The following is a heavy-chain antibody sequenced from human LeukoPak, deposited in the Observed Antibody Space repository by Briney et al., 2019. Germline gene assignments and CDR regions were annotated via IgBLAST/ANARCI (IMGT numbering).Heavy chain of an antibody. CDR1: GFTFSTYS. V-gene: IGHV3-48*02. J-gene: IGHJ2*01. Sequence: PGGSVRLSCAASGFTFSTYSMNWVRQAPGERLEWLSYISGDSNTIYYADSVKGRFTISRDNAKTSLYLQMNTLRDEDTAVYYCARDRAAPTWFFDLWGRGTLVLVSS. CDR3: ARDRAAPTWFFDL. CDR2: ISGDSNTI. D-gene: IGHD2-15*01.